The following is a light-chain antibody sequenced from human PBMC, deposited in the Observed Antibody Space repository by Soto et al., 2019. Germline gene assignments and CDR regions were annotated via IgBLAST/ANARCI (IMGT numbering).Light chain of an antibody. CDR2: GVD. CDR3: CSYTGTYTVV. V-gene: IGLV2-11*01. Sequence: QSALTQPPSASGSPGQSVTISCTGTSSDVGGYNYVSWYQQYAGKAPKVIIYGVDKRSSGVPDRFSGSKSGNTASLTISGLQTEDEAEYFCCSYTGTYTVVFGGGTKLTVL. J-gene: IGLJ3*02. CDR1: SSDVGGYNY.